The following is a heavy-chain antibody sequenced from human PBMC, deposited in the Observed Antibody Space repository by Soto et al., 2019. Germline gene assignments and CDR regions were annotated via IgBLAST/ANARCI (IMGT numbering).Heavy chain of an antibody. CDR3: AGRCDGTNCLAHFDY. J-gene: IGHJ4*02. D-gene: IGHD2-2*01. CDR2: IIPIFGTP. V-gene: IGHV1-69*06. Sequence: GASVKVSCKASGGTFNNYVINWVRQAPGQGLEWMAGIIPIFGTPNYAQKFQGRVTITADKSTSTAYMELNGLGSEVTAVYYCAGRCDGTNCLAHFDYWGQGTLVTVSS. CDR1: GGTFNNYV.